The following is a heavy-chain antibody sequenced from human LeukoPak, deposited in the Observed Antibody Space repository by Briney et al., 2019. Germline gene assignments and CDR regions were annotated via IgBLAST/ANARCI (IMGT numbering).Heavy chain of an antibody. J-gene: IGHJ4*02. CDR1: GYTFTSYG. D-gene: IGHD5-24*01. Sequence: SVKVSCKASGYTFTSYGISWVRQAPGQGLEWMGRIIPILGIANYAQKFQGRVTITADKSTSTAYMELSSLRSEDTAVYYCARDADWRLQGWGQGTLVTVSS. CDR3: ARDADWRLQG. V-gene: IGHV1-69*04. CDR2: IIPILGIA.